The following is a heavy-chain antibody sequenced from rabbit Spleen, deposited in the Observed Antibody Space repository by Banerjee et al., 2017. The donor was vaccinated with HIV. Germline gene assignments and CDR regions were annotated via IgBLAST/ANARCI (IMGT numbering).Heavy chain of an antibody. Sequence: EESGGDLVKPGASLTLTCTASGFSFSSSYWICWVRQAPGKGPEWIACIYNGDGTTYYASWVNGRFTISRSTSLNTVTLQMTSLTAADTATYFCAREAGYAAYFNLWGPGTLVTVS. CDR3: AREAGYAAYFNL. CDR2: IYNGDGTT. D-gene: IGHD6-1*01. J-gene: IGHJ4*01. V-gene: IGHV1S47*01. CDR1: GFSFSSSYW.